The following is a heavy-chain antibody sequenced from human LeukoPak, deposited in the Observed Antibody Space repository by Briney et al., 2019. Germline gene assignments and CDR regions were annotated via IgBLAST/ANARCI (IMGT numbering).Heavy chain of an antibody. CDR2: IYYNGNT. D-gene: IGHD4-11*01. V-gene: IGHV4-59*01. CDR1: GGSISGYY. Sequence: SETLSLTCTVSGGSISGYYWSWIRQPPGKGLEWIGYIYYNGNTNYNSSLKSRVTISVDASKNQFSLKLSSVTAADTAVYYCARDGNSNYHHPAYWGQGTLVTVSS. J-gene: IGHJ4*02. CDR3: ARDGNSNYHHPAY.